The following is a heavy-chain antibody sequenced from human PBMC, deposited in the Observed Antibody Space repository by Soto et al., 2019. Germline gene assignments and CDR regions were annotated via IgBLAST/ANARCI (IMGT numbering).Heavy chain of an antibody. J-gene: IGHJ4*02. CDR2: IDASTGRT. Sequence: EVQLLESGGGLVQPGGSLRLSCAASGFAFSGYPMSWVRHTPGKGLEWVSGIDASTGRTYFADSVEGRFTISRDNSKNTLYLQMNSLRVADTAIYYCAKDDSSGWYRSFDYWGQGKLVTVSS. CDR3: AKDDSSGWYRSFDY. V-gene: IGHV3-23*01. CDR1: GFAFSGYP. D-gene: IGHD6-19*01.